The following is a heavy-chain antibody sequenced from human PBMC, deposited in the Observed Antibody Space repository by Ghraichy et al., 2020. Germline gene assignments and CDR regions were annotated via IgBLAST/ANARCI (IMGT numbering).Heavy chain of an antibody. V-gene: IGHV1-18*01. CDR2: ISIYNLRP. Sequence: ASVKVSCKASGYNFNAYGIGWVRQAPGQGLEWVGWISIYNLRPRYSEKFQDRVTLTADTSTNTAYMELRSLKSDDTAIYYCARWTVGPASFDYWGQGTLVTVSS. CDR3: ARWTVGPASFDY. J-gene: IGHJ4*02. D-gene: IGHD1-26*01. CDR1: GYNFNAYG.